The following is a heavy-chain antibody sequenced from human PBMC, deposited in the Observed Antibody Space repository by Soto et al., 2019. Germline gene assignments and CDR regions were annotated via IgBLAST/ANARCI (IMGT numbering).Heavy chain of an antibody. J-gene: IGHJ4*02. CDR1: GYTFTSYG. V-gene: IGHV1-18*01. CDR2: ISAYNGNT. CDR3: ARGGTAMVKNSNYYDSSGADIDY. Sequence: ASVKVSCKASGYTFTSYGISWVRQAPGQGLEWMGWISAYNGNTNYAQKLQGRVTMTTXXXXXXAXMXLXXXXSDXTAVYYCARGGTAMVKNSNYYDSSGADIDYWGRG. D-gene: IGHD3-22*01.